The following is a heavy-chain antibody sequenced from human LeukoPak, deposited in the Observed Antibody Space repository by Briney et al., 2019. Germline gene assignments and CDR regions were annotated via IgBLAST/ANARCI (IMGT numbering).Heavy chain of an antibody. Sequence: SVKVSCKASGFTFTSSAVQWVRQARGQRLEWIGWIVVGSGNTNYAQKFQERVTITRDMSTSTAYMELSSLRSEDTAVYYCAKCLGSGWYASSDWGQGTLVTVSS. CDR1: GFTFTSSA. V-gene: IGHV1-58*01. CDR3: AKCLGSGWYASSD. J-gene: IGHJ4*02. D-gene: IGHD6-13*01. CDR2: IVVGSGNT.